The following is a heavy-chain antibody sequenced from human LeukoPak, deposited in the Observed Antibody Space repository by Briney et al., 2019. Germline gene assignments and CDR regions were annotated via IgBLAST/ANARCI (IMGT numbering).Heavy chain of an antibody. V-gene: IGHV1-69*04. CDR3: ARDREYCSGGSCREYFQH. D-gene: IGHD2-15*01. J-gene: IGHJ1*01. CDR1: GGTFSSYT. Sequence: SVKVSCKASGGTFSSYTISWVRQAPGQGLEWVGRIIPILGIANYAETLQGRVTITADKSTSTAYMELSSLRSEDTAVYYCARDREYCSGGSCREYFQHWGQGTLVTVSS. CDR2: IIPILGIA.